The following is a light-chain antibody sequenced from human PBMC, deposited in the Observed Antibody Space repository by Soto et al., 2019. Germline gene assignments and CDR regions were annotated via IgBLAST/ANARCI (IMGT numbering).Light chain of an antibody. CDR2: EVT. V-gene: IGLV2-14*01. J-gene: IGLJ1*01. CDR1: SNYVGAYNY. Sequence: QSVLTQPPSVSGAPGQSVTLSRPGTSNYVGAYNYVSWYQLHPDKAPKLIIYEVTNRPSGISDRFSASKSGNTASLTISGLQAEDEADYYCTSYATSSSLVFGSGTKVTVL. CDR3: TSYATSSSLV.